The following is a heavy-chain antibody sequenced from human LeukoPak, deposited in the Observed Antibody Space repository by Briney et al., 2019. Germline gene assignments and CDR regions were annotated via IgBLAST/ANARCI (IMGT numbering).Heavy chain of an antibody. Sequence: SETLSLTCSVSGGSISSYYWSWIRQPPGKGLEWIGEINHSGSTNYNPSLKSRVTISVDTSKNQFSLKLSSVTAADTAVYYCARRPLNWGYYYFDYWGQGTLVTVSS. D-gene: IGHD7-27*01. CDR3: ARRPLNWGYYYFDY. CDR1: GGSISSYY. CDR2: INHSGST. J-gene: IGHJ4*02. V-gene: IGHV4-34*01.